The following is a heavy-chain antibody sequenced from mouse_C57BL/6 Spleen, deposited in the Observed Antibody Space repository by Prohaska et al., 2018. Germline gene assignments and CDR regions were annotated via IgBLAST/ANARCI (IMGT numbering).Heavy chain of an antibody. Sequence: QIQLVQSGPELKKPGETVKISCKASGYTFTTYGMSWVKQAPGKGLKWMGWIITYSGVPTYADDFKGLFAFSLETSASTAYLQINNLKNEDTATYFCAREREITTVVAHYWYFDVWGTGTTVTVSS. CDR1: GYTFTTYG. V-gene: IGHV9-3*01. J-gene: IGHJ1*03. CDR3: AREREITTVVAHYWYFDV. CDR2: IITYSGVP. D-gene: IGHD1-1*01.